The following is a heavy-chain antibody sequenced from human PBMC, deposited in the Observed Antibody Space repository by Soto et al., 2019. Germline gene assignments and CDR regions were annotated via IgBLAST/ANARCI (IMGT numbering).Heavy chain of an antibody. V-gene: IGHV1-69*08. CDR1: GGTFSSYT. CDR3: ARERDSRSEGWFDP. Sequence: QVQLVQSGAEVKKPGSSVKVSCKASGGTFSSYTISWVRQAPGQGPEWMGRIIPILGIANYAQKFQGRVTITADKSTSTAYMELSSLRSEDTAVYYCARERDSRSEGWFDPWGQGTLVTVSS. CDR2: IIPILGIA. J-gene: IGHJ5*02.